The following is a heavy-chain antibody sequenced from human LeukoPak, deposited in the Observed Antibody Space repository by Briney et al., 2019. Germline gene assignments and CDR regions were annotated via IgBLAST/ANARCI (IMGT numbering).Heavy chain of an antibody. CDR1: GGTFSSYA. V-gene: IGHV1-69*13. J-gene: IGHJ5*02. D-gene: IGHD6-13*01. Sequence: GASVKVSCKASGGTFSSYAISWVRQAPGQGLEWMGGIIPIFGTANYAQKFQGRVTITADESTSTAYMELSSLRSEDTAVYYCARSPPAWGIAAAGTHPWGQGTLVTVSS. CDR3: ARSPPAWGIAAAGTHP. CDR2: IIPIFGTA.